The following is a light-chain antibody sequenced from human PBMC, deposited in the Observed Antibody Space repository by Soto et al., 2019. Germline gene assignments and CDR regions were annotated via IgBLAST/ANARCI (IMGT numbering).Light chain of an antibody. CDR2: EVS. CDR3: SSYRSTTTFGV. J-gene: IGLJ1*01. V-gene: IGLV2-14*01. CDR1: SSDIGGYNY. Sequence: QSALTXPASVSGSPGQSITISCTGTSSDIGGYNYVSWYQQHPGKAPKVVIYEVSNRPLGVSNRFSASKSGNTASLIISGLQADDEADYFCSSYRSTTTFGVFGTGTKVTVL.